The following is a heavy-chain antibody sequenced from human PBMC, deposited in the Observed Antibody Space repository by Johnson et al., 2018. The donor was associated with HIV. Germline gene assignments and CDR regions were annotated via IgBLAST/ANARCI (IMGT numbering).Heavy chain of an antibody. CDR3: AKLSDNDGFDI. J-gene: IGHJ3*02. CDR1: GFTFSTYW. CDR2: IKQDGSEK. D-gene: IGHD6-25*01. Sequence: VQLVESGGGVVQPGRSLRLSCAASGFTFSTYWMNWVRQAPGKGLEWVANIKQDGSEKYYVDTVKGRFTISRDNAKNSLYLQMNSLRAEDTALYYCAKLSDNDGFDIWGQGTMVAVSS. V-gene: IGHV3-7*01.